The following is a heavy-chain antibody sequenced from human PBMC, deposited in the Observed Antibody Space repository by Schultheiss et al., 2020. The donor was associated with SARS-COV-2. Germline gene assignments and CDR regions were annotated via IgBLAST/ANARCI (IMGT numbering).Heavy chain of an antibody. CDR3: ARFPSGGSSDY. Sequence: SQTLSLTCTVSGGSISSGGYYWSWIRQHPGKGLEWIGYIYYSGSTNYNPSLKSRVTISVDTSKNQFSLKLTSVTAADTAVYYCARFPSGGSSDYWGQGTLVTVSS. CDR1: GGSISSGGYY. J-gene: IGHJ4*02. CDR2: IYYSGST. D-gene: IGHD1-26*01. V-gene: IGHV4-31*03.